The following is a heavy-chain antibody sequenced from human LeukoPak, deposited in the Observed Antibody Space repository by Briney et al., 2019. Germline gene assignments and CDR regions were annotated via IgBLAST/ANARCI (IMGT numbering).Heavy chain of an antibody. CDR1: GGSISSYY. D-gene: IGHD1-26*01. CDR2: IYYSGST. CDR3: ARAGVSGNYYYYFDY. Sequence: SETLSLTCTVSGGSISSYYWSWIRQPPGKGLEWIGYIYYSGSTSYNSSLNSRVTISVDTSKNRFSLQLKSVTAADTAVYYCARAGVSGNYYYYFDYWGQGTLVTVSS. J-gene: IGHJ4*02. V-gene: IGHV4-59*01.